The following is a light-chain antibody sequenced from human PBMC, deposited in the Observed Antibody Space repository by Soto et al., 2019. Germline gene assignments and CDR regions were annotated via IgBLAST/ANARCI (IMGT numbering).Light chain of an antibody. CDR3: QQSYSNPTWT. CDR2: DSS. Sequence: DIQLTQSPSSLSASVGDRITITCRASQSISTYLNWYQQKPAEAPTLLVYDSSTLQSGVPSRFSGSGFGAEFTLTVSSLQPEDFATYYCQQSYSNPTWTFGQGTKV. CDR1: QSISTY. V-gene: IGKV1-39*01. J-gene: IGKJ1*01.